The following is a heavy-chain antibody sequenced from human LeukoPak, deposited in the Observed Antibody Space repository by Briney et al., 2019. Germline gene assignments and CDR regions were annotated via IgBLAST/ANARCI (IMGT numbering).Heavy chain of an antibody. D-gene: IGHD5-24*01. CDR2: INPNSGGT. CDR1: GYTFTGYY. V-gene: IGHV1-2*04. Sequence: GASVKVSCKASGYTFTGYYMHWVRQAPGQGLEWMGWINPNSGGTNYAQKFQGWVTMTRDTSINTAYMELSRLKSDDTAVYYCARSPPAEMATTGVDYWGQGTLVTVPS. CDR3: ARSPPAEMATTGVDY. J-gene: IGHJ4*02.